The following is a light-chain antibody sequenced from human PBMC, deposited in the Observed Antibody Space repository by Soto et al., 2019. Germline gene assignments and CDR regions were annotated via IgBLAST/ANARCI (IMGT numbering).Light chain of an antibody. V-gene: IGLV2-14*01. J-gene: IGLJ1*01. CDR2: EVS. CDR3: SSYTTSNTHV. Sequence: QSALTQPASVSGSPGQLIAISCTGTSGDVGAYNYVSWYQQHPGKAPKLMIYEVSHRPSGVSDRFSGSKSGNTASLSISGLQAEDEADYYCSSYTTSNTHVFGTGTKLTVL. CDR1: SGDVGAYNY.